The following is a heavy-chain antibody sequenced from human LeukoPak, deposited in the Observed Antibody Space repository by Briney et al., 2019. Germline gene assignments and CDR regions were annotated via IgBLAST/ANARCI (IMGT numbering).Heavy chain of an antibody. CDR2: INPNSGGT. CDR3: ARAGGHSSSGNSGIFVY. V-gene: IGHV1-2*02. J-gene: IGHJ4*02. Sequence: ASVKVSCKASGYTFTGYYMHWVRQAPGQGLEWMGWINPNSGGTNYAQKFQGRVTMTRDTSISTAYMELSRLRSDDTAVYYCARAGGHSSSGNSGIFVYWGQGTLVTVSS. D-gene: IGHD4-23*01. CDR1: GYTFTGYY.